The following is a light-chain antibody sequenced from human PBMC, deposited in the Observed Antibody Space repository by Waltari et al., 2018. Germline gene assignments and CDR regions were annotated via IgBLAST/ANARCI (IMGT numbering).Light chain of an antibody. CDR2: GVY. CDR3: CSYANSKWV. V-gene: IGLV2-11*02. CDR1: SSDVGGYDY. Sequence: QSVLTQPRAVSGSPGQSVAISCPGTSSDVGGYDYVSWYQQYTCKAPKVMIYGVYNRPSGVPDRFSGSKSGNTASLSISGLQAEDEADYYCCSYANSKWVFGGGTKLTVL. J-gene: IGLJ3*02.